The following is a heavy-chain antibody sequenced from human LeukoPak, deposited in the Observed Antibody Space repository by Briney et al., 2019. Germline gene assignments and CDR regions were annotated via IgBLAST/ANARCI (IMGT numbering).Heavy chain of an antibody. CDR2: ISGSGGST. Sequence: GGSLRLSCTASGFTFGDYAMSWVRQAPGKGLEWVSAISGSGGSTYYADSVKGRFTISRDNAKNSLYLQMNSLRAEDTAVYYCARAPSGWPKLYYYYGMDVWGQGTTVTVSS. J-gene: IGHJ6*02. CDR3: ARAPSGWPKLYYYYGMDV. D-gene: IGHD6-19*01. CDR1: GFTFGDYA. V-gene: IGHV3-23*01.